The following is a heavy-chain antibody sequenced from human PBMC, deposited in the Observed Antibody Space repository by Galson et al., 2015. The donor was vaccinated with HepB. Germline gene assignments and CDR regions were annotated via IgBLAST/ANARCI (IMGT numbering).Heavy chain of an antibody. D-gene: IGHD6-13*01. CDR2: THYMSKWFT. V-gene: IGHV6-1*01. CDR3: AREAVRSSWHTQGYWYFDL. J-gene: IGHJ2*01. CDR1: GDSVSSNDAA. Sequence: CAISGDSVSSNDAAWNWIRQSPSRGLEWLGRTHYMSKWFTDYAVSVKSRITINADTTKNQFSLHLTSVTPADTALYYCAREAVRSSWHTQGYWYFDLWGRGTLVTVSS.